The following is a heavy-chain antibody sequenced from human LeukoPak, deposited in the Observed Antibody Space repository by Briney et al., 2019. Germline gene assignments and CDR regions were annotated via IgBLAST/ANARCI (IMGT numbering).Heavy chain of an antibody. D-gene: IGHD3-3*01. Sequence: GGSLRLSCAASGFTFGSYAMSWVRQAPGKGLEWVSSISGSGASTYYADSLKGRFTISRDNSHSTVYLQVNNLRVEDTAVYYCAKDYEFWSGYPDHWGQGTLVIVSS. CDR3: AKDYEFWSGYPDH. CDR2: ISGSGAST. J-gene: IGHJ5*02. V-gene: IGHV3-23*01. CDR1: GFTFGSYA.